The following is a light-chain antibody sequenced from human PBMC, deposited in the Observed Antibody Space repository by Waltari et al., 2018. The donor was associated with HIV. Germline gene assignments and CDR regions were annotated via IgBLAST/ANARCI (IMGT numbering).Light chain of an antibody. J-gene: IGLJ2*01. CDR1: SGHTNYA. CDR2: LSTNGSH. Sequence: QVVLTQSPSASASLGASVKLTCTLSSGHTNYAIAWHQQQPEKGPRYLMRLSTNGSHTKGDGIPGRFSGASAGAERYPTIPSLQSEDGADYYCQTWGTGIVVFGGGTKLTVL. CDR3: QTWGTGIVV. V-gene: IGLV4-69*01.